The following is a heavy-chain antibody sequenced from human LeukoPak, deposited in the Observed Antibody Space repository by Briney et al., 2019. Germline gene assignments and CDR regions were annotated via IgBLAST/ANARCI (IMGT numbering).Heavy chain of an antibody. V-gene: IGHV4-59*01. CDR1: GGSISSYY. J-gene: IGHJ6*02. D-gene: IGHD1-26*01. Sequence: PSETLSPTCTVSGGSISSYYWSWIRQPPGKGLEWIGYIYYSGSTNYNPSLKSRVTISVDTSKNQFSLKLSSVTAADTAVYYCARAGAGYYYYYYGMDVWGQGTTVTVSS. CDR3: ARAGAGYYYYYYGMDV. CDR2: IYYSGST.